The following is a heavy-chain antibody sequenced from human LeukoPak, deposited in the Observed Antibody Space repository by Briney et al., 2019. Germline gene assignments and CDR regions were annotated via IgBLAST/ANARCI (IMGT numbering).Heavy chain of an antibody. CDR1: GFTFSSYG. D-gene: IGHD1-26*01. CDR3: AKDRVGAPLFDY. CDR2: ISYDGSHK. V-gene: IGHV3-30*18. J-gene: IGHJ4*02. Sequence: GRSLRLSCAASGFTFSSYGMHWVRQAPGKGLEWVALISYDGSHKYYADSVKGRLTISRDSSKNTLYLQMNSLRAEDTAVYYCAKDRVGAPLFDYWGQGTLVTVSS.